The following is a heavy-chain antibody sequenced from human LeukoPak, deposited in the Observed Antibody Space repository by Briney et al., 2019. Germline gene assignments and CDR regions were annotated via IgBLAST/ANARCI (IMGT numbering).Heavy chain of an antibody. CDR1: GGTFSSYA. CDR2: IIPIFGTA. CDR3: ARAGSGYSSSWYVEFDY. D-gene: IGHD6-13*01. V-gene: IGHV1-69*13. Sequence: SVKVSCKASGGTFSSYAISWVRQAPGQGLEWMGGIIPIFGTANYAQKFQGRVTITADESTSTAYMELSSLRSEDTAVYYCARAGSGYSSSWYVEFDYWGQGTLVTVSS. J-gene: IGHJ4*02.